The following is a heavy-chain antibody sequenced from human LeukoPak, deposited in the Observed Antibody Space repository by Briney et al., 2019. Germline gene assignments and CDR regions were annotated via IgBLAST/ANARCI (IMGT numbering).Heavy chain of an antibody. CDR1: GGSISSYY. CDR2: IYTSGST. V-gene: IGHV4-4*07. CDR3: ARHGETDYGDINWFDP. J-gene: IGHJ5*02. Sequence: SETLSLTCTVSGGSISSYYWSWIRQPAGKGLEWIGRIYTSGSTNYNPSLKSRVTMSVDTSKNQFSLKLSSVTAADTAVYYCARHGETDYGDINWFDPWGQGTLVTVSS. D-gene: IGHD4-17*01.